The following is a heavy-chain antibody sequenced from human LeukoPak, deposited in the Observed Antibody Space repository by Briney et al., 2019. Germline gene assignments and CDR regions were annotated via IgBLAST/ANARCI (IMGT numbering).Heavy chain of an antibody. J-gene: IGHJ3*02. Sequence: GGSLRLSCAASGFTFSSHSMNWVRQAPGKGLEWVSSISSSSSYIYYADSVKGRFTISRDNAKNSLYLQMNSLRAEDTAVYYCARALVATTAFDIWGQGTMVTVSS. V-gene: IGHV3-21*01. CDR2: ISSSSSYI. CDR1: GFTFSSHS. D-gene: IGHD5-12*01. CDR3: ARALVATTAFDI.